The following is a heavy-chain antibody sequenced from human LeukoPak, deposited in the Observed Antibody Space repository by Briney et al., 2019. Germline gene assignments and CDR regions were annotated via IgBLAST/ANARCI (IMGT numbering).Heavy chain of an antibody. D-gene: IGHD2/OR15-2a*01. CDR3: ARPDSRYFYGIDV. CDR2: ISSGGSSI. CDR1: GFTFSSYN. J-gene: IGHJ6*02. V-gene: IGHV3-11*01. Sequence: GGSLRLSCAASGFTFSSYNMTWIRQAPGKGLEWVSYISSGGSSIHYADSVKGRFTISRDNAKNSLFLQMDSLRAEDTAVYYCARPDSRYFYGIDVWGQGATVTVSS.